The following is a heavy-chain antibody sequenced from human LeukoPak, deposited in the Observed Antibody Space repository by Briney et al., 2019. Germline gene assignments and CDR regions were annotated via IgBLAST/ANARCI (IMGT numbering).Heavy chain of an antibody. D-gene: IGHD3-22*01. CDR3: AKGSYYDSSGSFYFDY. Sequence: HPGGSLRLSCAASGFTFSSYGMHWVRQAPGKGLEWVSGISGSGDNTYYADSVKGRFTISRDNSKNTLYVQVNSLGTEDTAAYYCAKGSYYDSSGSFYFDYWGQGTLVTVSS. J-gene: IGHJ4*02. CDR1: GFTFSSYG. V-gene: IGHV3-23*01. CDR2: ISGSGDNT.